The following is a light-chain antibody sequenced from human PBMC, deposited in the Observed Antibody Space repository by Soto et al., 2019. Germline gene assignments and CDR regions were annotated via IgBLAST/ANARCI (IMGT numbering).Light chain of an antibody. Sequence: EIVLTQSPATLSLYPGERATLSCRASQSVSSYLAWYQWKPGQAPRLLIYDASNRATGIPARFSGSGSGTDFTLTISSLEPEDFAVYCCQQRSDWPLTFGGRTKVDI. CDR3: QQRSDWPLT. J-gene: IGKJ4*01. V-gene: IGKV3-11*01. CDR2: DAS. CDR1: QSVSSY.